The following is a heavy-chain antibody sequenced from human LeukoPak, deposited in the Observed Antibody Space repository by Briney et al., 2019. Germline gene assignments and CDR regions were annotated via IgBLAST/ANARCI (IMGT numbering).Heavy chain of an antibody. D-gene: IGHD5-12*01. J-gene: IGHJ4*02. V-gene: IGHV4-39*01. CDR3: ARRTVATTGVDY. CDR2: IYFSGST. Sequence: SETLSLTCTVSGASISSRSYYWDWIRQTPGKGLDWIGSIYFSGSTYYNPSLNSRVTISVDTSKNQFSLKLISVTAADTAVYYCARRTVATTGVDYWGQGSLVTVSS. CDR1: GASISSRSYY.